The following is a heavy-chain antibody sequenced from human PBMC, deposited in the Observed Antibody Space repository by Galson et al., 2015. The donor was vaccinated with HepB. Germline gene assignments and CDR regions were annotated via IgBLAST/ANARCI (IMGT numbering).Heavy chain of an antibody. Sequence: SLRLSCAASGLTLSSYSMYWVRQAPGKGLEWVSSISSSSTYIYYADSVKGRSTISRDNAKNSLYLHMNSLRVEDTAVYYCARRSGQQLGNGKWCDPWGQGTLVTVSS. CDR3: ARRSGQQLGNGKWCDP. J-gene: IGHJ5*02. CDR2: ISSSSTYI. CDR1: GLTLSSYS. V-gene: IGHV3-21*04. D-gene: IGHD6-13*01.